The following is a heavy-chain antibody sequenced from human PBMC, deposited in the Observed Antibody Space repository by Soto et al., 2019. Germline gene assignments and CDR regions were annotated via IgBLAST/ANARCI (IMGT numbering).Heavy chain of an antibody. Sequence: PGGSLRLSCAASGFTFSSYWMSWVRQAPGKGLEWVANINQDESQKYYVDSVKGRFTVSRDNVENSLFLHMSRLRAEDTAVYYCTREEGWFDPWRHLILVTVSP. CDR3: TREEGWFDP. V-gene: IGHV3-7*01. CDR1: GFTFSSYW. J-gene: IGHJ5*02. CDR2: INQDESQK.